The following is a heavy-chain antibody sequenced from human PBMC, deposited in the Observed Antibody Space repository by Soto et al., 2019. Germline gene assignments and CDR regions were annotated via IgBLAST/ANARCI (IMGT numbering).Heavy chain of an antibody. J-gene: IGHJ1*01. Sequence: EVQLLESGGGLVQPGGSLRLSCVASGFAFNSYALTWVRQAPGKGLEWVSSISGGGGAAFYADSVRDRFSISKDKSTNTVYLQMSSLRVEDTALYFCARGRIAPAYFQFWGPGTPVSVSS. D-gene: IGHD6-13*01. CDR3: ARGRIAPAYFQF. CDR1: GFAFNSYA. V-gene: IGHV3-23*01. CDR2: ISGGGGAA.